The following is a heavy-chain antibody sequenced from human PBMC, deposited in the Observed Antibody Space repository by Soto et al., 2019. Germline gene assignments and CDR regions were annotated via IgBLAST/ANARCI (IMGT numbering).Heavy chain of an antibody. J-gene: IGHJ3*02. Sequence: ASVKVSWKVSGYTLTELSMHWVRQAPGKGLEWMGGFDPEDGETIYAQKFQGRVTMTEDTSTDTAYMELSSLRSEDTAVYYCATLYYYGSEPRIFAFDIWGQGTMVT. CDR1: GYTLTELS. D-gene: IGHD3-10*01. CDR2: FDPEDGET. CDR3: ATLYYYGSEPRIFAFDI. V-gene: IGHV1-24*01.